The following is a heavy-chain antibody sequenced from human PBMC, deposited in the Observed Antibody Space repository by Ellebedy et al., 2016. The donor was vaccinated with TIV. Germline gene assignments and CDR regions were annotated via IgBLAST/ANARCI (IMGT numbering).Heavy chain of an antibody. D-gene: IGHD1-14*01. CDR1: GFSPSTSGVG. CDR3: AHIPKIEPRMWFDH. V-gene: IGHV2-5*02. CDR2: IYWGDDR. J-gene: IGHJ5*02. Sequence: SGPTLVKPTETLTLTCTFSGFSPSTSGVGVRWIRQPPAKALEWPALIYWGDDRRYSPYLKSRLTISKDTSRNQVVLTMTNMDPVDTGTYYCAHIPKIEPRMWFDHWGQGTLVTVSS.